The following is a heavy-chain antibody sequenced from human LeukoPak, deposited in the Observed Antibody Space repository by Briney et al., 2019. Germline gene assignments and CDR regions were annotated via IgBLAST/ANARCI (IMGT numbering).Heavy chain of an antibody. V-gene: IGHV4-39*01. CDR1: GGSISSSSYY. J-gene: IGHJ4*02. Sequence: KPSETLSLTCTVSGGSISSSSYYWGWIRQAPGKGLEWIGSINYSGNTYYNPSLKSRVTMSVDTSKNQFSLKLSSVTAADTAVYYCARSKVGWLQQDWGQGTLVTVSS. CDR3: ARSKVGWLQQD. CDR2: INYSGNT. D-gene: IGHD3-3*01.